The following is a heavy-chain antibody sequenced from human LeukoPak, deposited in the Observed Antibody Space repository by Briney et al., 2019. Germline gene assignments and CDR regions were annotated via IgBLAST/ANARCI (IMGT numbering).Heavy chain of an antibody. V-gene: IGHV5-51*01. Sequence: GESLKISCQGSGYTFTNYFIGWVRQMPGKGLEWMGIIYPGDSDTRYSPSFRGQVTISADKSMTSAYLQWSSVKASDSAIYYCVGHDRSSWYSMGGIDFWGQGTLVTVSS. J-gene: IGHJ4*02. CDR1: GYTFTNYF. CDR3: VGHDRSSWYSMGGIDF. D-gene: IGHD3-22*01. CDR2: IYPGDSDT.